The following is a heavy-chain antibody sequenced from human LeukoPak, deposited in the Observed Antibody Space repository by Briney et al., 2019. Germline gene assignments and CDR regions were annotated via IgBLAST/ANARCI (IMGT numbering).Heavy chain of an antibody. Sequence: GGSLRLSCAASGFTFSSYGMHWVRQAPGKGLEWVAFIRYDGSNKYYADSVKGRFTISRDNSKTTLYLQMNSLRAEDTAVYYCAKTEPTYYYDSSGYALWGQGTLVTVSS. V-gene: IGHV3-30*02. D-gene: IGHD3-22*01. CDR3: AKTEPTYYYDSSGYAL. J-gene: IGHJ4*02. CDR2: IRYDGSNK. CDR1: GFTFSSYG.